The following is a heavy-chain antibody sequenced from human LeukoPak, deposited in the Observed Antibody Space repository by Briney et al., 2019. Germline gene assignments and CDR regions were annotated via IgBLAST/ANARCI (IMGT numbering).Heavy chain of an antibody. CDR2: IYYSGST. Sequence: SETLSLTCSVSRGSISSSNYYWGWIRQPPGKGLEWIGSIYYSGSTYYNPSLKSRVTISIDTSNNQFSLKLISVTAADMAVYYCARLNKPGWFDPWGQGTLVTVSS. CDR1: RGSISSSNYY. D-gene: IGHD1-14*01. V-gene: IGHV4-39*07. CDR3: ARLNKPGWFDP. J-gene: IGHJ5*02.